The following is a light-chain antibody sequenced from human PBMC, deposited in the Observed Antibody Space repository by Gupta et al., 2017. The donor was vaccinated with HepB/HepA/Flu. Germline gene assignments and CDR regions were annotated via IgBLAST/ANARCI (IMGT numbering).Light chain of an antibody. CDR1: QSVTGRY. CDR2: GTS. CDR3: QQYITSPVT. Sequence: EIVLTQSPGTLSLSPGERATLSCRASQSVTGRYLAWYQQKPGQAPRLLMYGTSSRATGIPDRFSGSGSGTDVTLTISRLEPEDFAMYYCQQYITSPVTFGQGTRVEIK. J-gene: IGKJ5*01. V-gene: IGKV3-20*01.